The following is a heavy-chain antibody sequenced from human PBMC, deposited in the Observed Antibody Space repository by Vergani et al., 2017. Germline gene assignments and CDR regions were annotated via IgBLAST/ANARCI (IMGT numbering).Heavy chain of an antibody. Sequence: QVQLVQSGAEVKKPGASVKVSCKASGYTFTSYYMHWVRPAPGQGLEWMGIINPSGGSTNYAQKFQGRVTITADKSTSTAYMELRSLRSDDTAVYYCARDLGRYSSSWYFDLWGRGTLVTVSS. J-gene: IGHJ2*01. D-gene: IGHD2-2*01. V-gene: IGHV1-46*01. CDR2: INPSGGST. CDR1: GYTFTSYY. CDR3: ARDLGRYSSSWYFDL.